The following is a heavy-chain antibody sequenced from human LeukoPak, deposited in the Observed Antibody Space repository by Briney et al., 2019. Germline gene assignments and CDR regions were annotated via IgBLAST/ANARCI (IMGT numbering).Heavy chain of an antibody. CDR3: ARGLWFGEFFDY. V-gene: IGHV3-7*01. Sequence: GGSLRLSCAASGFTFSSYWMSWVRQAPGKGLEWVANIKQDGSEKYYVDSVKGRFTISRDHAKDSLYLQMNSLRAEDTAVYYCARGLWFGEFFDYWGQGTLVTVSS. J-gene: IGHJ4*02. CDR1: GFTFSSYW. D-gene: IGHD3-10*01. CDR2: IKQDGSEK.